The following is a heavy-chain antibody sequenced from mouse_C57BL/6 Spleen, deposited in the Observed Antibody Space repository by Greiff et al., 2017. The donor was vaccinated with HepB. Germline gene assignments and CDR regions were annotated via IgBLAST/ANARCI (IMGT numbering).Heavy chain of an antibody. D-gene: IGHD2-4*01. CDR3: ARHGIYYDYDGEWYFDV. J-gene: IGHJ1*03. Sequence: VKLQESGAELVKPGASVKLSCKASGYTFTEYTIHWVKQRSGQGLEWIGWFYPGSGSIKYNEKFKDKATLTADKSSSTVYMELSRLTSEDSAVYFCARHGIYYDYDGEWYFDVWGTGTTVTVSS. CDR1: GYTFTEYT. CDR2: FYPGSGSI. V-gene: IGHV1-62-2*01.